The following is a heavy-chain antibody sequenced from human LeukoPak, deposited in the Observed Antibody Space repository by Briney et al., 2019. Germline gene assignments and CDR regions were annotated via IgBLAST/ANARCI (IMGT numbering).Heavy chain of an antibody. Sequence: GGSLRLSCAASGFTFSSYWMSWVRQAPGKGLEWVAYINQDGSEKYYVDSVKGRFTISRDNAKNTLDLQMNSLRAEDTAVYYCAREIKPAAIWGQGTLVTVSS. CDR1: GFTFSSYW. D-gene: IGHD2-2*01. V-gene: IGHV3-7*01. J-gene: IGHJ4*02. CDR2: INQDGSEK. CDR3: AREIKPAAI.